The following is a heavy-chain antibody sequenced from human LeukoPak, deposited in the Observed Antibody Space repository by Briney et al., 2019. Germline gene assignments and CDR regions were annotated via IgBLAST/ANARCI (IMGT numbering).Heavy chain of an antibody. V-gene: IGHV6-1*01. CDR1: GDSVSSNSAA. Sequence: SQTLSLTCAISGDSVSSNSAAWNWIRQSPSRGLEWLGRTYYRSKWYNDYAVSVKSRITINPDTSKSQFSLQLNSVTPEDTAVYYCAKSGYDSEGYYYGMDVWGQGTTVTVSS. CDR3: AKSGYDSEGYYYGMDV. CDR2: TYYRSKWYN. D-gene: IGHD5-12*01. J-gene: IGHJ6*02.